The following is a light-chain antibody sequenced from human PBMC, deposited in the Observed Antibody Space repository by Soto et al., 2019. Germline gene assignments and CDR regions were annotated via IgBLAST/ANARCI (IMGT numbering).Light chain of an antibody. V-gene: IGLV2-14*01. CDR1: SSDVGGYNY. Sequence: QSAQTQPASVSGSPGQSITISCTGTSSDVGGYNYVSWYQQHPGKAPKLMIYDVSNRPSGVSNRFSGSKSGNMASLTISGLQTEDGADYYCSSYTISSTLYVFGTGTKLTVL. J-gene: IGLJ1*01. CDR2: DVS. CDR3: SSYTISSTLYV.